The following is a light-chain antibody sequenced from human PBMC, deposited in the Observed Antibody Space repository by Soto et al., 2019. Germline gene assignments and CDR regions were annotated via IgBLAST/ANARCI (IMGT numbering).Light chain of an antibody. V-gene: IGKV2-30*01. CDR3: MHGSHWPLT. Sequence: DVVLTQSPLSLPVTLGRPASISCRSSQSLVYSDGNTYLTWFQQRPGQSPRRLLFEVSKRHSGVPDRVSGSGSGTDFTITISRVNAGDVGVDYCMHGSHWPLTCVGGSKVEIK. CDR2: EVS. J-gene: IGKJ4*01. CDR1: QSLVYSDGNTY.